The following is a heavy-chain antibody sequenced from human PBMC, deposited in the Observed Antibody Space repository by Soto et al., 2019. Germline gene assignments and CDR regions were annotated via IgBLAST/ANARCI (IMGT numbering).Heavy chain of an antibody. V-gene: IGHV3-23*01. CDR3: AKDLFSEITGTFSD. D-gene: IGHD1-7*01. J-gene: IGHJ4*02. Sequence: PWGSPRLSYAASGFTFSSYAMSCVRQAPWKGLEWVSAISGSGGSTYHADSVKGRFTISRDNSKNTLYLQMNSLRAEDTAVYYCAKDLFSEITGTFSDWGQGTLVTVSS. CDR1: GFTFSSYA. CDR2: ISGSGGST.